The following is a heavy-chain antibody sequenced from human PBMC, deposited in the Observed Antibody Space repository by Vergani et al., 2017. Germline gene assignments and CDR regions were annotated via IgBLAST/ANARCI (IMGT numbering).Heavy chain of an antibody. Sequence: QVQLVESGGGVVQPGRSLRLSCAASGFTFSSYGMHWVRQAPGKGLEWVAVISYDGSNKYYADSVKGRFTISRDNSKNTLYLQMNSLRAEDTAVYYCARGIAVAATDYWGQGTLVTVSS. J-gene: IGHJ4*02. V-gene: IGHV3-30*03. D-gene: IGHD6-19*01. CDR1: GFTFSSYG. CDR3: ARGIAVAATDY. CDR2: ISYDGSNK.